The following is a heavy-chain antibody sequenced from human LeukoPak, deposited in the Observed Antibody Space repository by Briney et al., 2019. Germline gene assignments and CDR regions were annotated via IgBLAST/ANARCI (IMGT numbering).Heavy chain of an antibody. Sequence: PGRSLRLSCAASGFTFSSYAMHWVRQAPGKGLEWVAVISYDGSNKYYADSVKGRFTISRDNAKNSLYLQMNSLRAEDTAVYYCARDKNYSNYASGYWGQGTLVTVSS. V-gene: IGHV3-30-3*01. D-gene: IGHD4-11*01. J-gene: IGHJ4*02. CDR3: ARDKNYSNYASGY. CDR2: ISYDGSNK. CDR1: GFTFSSYA.